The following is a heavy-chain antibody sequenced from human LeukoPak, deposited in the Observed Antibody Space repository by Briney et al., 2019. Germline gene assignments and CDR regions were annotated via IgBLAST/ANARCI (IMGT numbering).Heavy chain of an antibody. J-gene: IGHJ5*02. D-gene: IGHD1-14*01. CDR3: ARARINWFDP. CDR2: IYNNGST. Sequence: PSETLSLTCTVSGGSISSYYWSWIRQPRGKGLEWIGYIYNNGSTNYNPSLKSRVTISVDTSKNQFSLELSSVTAADTALYYCARARINWFDPWGQGTLVTVSS. V-gene: IGHV4-59*01. CDR1: GGSISSYY.